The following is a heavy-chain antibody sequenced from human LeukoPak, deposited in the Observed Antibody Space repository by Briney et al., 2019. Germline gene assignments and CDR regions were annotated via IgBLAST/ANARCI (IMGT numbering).Heavy chain of an antibody. J-gene: IGHJ5*02. CDR3: ARHGVYYGSGGWFDP. D-gene: IGHD3-10*01. Sequence: SETLSLTCTVSGGSISSYYWSWIRQPPGKGLEWIGYIYYSGSTNYNPSLKSRVTISVDTSKNQFSLKLSSVTAADTAVYYCARHGVYYGSGGWFDPWGQGTLVTVSS. CDR1: GGSISSYY. CDR2: IYYSGST. V-gene: IGHV4-59*08.